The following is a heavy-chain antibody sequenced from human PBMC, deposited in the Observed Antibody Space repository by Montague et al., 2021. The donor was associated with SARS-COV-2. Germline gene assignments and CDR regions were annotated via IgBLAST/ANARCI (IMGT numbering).Heavy chain of an antibody. J-gene: IGHJ4*02. V-gene: IGHV4-31*03. CDR1: GDSLNNGGYY. D-gene: IGHD1-26*01. CDR3: VRVGFYTVSYYDY. Sequence: TLSLTCTVSGDSLNNGGYYWSWVRQHPGKGLEWIGNIFHSGSTHFNPSLKSRITMSADTSTNQFSLHLSSVTAADTAVYFCVRVGFYTVSYYDYWGRGTLVTVSS. CDR2: IFHSGST.